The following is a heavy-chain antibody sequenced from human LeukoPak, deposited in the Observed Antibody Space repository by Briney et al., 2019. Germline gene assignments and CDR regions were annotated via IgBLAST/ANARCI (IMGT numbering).Heavy chain of an antibody. J-gene: IGHJ3*01. CDR2: FYASGS. Sequence: SETLSLTCTVSGDSISSYYWSWIRQPAGKGLEWIGRFYASGSNYNPSLKSRVTISIDTSKNQFFLKLSSVTAADTAVYYCAKYYDFWSGYYDVWGQGTMVTVSS. D-gene: IGHD3-3*01. V-gene: IGHV4-4*07. CDR3: AKYYDFWSGYYDV. CDR1: GDSISSYY.